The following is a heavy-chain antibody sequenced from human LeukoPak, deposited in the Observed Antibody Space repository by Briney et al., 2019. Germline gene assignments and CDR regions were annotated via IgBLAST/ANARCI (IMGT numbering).Heavy chain of an antibody. CDR3: ARGSNYYDSSGYLSDLDY. CDR2: IWYDGSNK. J-gene: IGHJ4*02. CDR1: GFTFSSYG. Sequence: GSLRLSCAASGFTFSSYGMHWVRQAPGKGLEWVAVIWYDGSNKYYADSVKGRFTISRDNSKNTLYLQMNSLRAEDTAVYYCARGSNYYDSSGYLSDLDYWGQGTLVTVSS. V-gene: IGHV3-33*01. D-gene: IGHD3-22*01.